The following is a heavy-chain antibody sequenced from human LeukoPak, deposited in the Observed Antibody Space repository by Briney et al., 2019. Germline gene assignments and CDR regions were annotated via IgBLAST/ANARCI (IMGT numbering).Heavy chain of an antibody. CDR2: ISGSGGNT. CDR1: GFTFSSYE. D-gene: IGHD3-10*01. CDR3: AKQAMVRGVILVGYYFDY. J-gene: IGHJ4*02. Sequence: PGGSLRLSCAASGFTFSSYEMNWVRQAPGKGLEWVSTISGSGGNTYYTDSVKGRFTISRDNSKNTLYLQMNSLRAEDTAVYYCAKQAMVRGVILVGYYFDYWGQGTLVTVAS. V-gene: IGHV3-23*01.